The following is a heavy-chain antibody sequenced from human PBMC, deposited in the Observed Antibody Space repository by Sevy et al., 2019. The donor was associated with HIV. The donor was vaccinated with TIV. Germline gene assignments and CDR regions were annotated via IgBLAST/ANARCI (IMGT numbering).Heavy chain of an antibody. CDR3: ASRVGDGYNSVPFDY. D-gene: IGHD5-12*01. J-gene: IGHJ4*02. Sequence: ASVKVSCKASGGTFSSYAISWVRQAPGQRLEWMGGISPIFGTANYAQKFQGRVTIAADKSTGTGYMELSSLRSEDTAVYYCASRVGDGYNSVPFDYWGQGTLVTVSS. CDR2: ISPIFGTA. V-gene: IGHV1-69*06. CDR1: GGTFSSYA.